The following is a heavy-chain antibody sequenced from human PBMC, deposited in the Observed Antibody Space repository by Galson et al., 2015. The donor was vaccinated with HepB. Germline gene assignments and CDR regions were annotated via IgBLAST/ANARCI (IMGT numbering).Heavy chain of an antibody. CDR1: GFTFSSYS. D-gene: IGHD3-10*01. CDR2: ISSSSSYI. V-gene: IGHV3-21*01. J-gene: IGHJ6*02. CDR3: ARGGYYYYGMDV. Sequence: SLRLSCAASGFTFSSYSMNWVRQAPGKGLEWVSSISSSSSYIYYADSVKGRFTISRDNAKNSLYLQMNSLRAEDTAVYYCARGGYYYYGMDVWGQGTTVTVSS.